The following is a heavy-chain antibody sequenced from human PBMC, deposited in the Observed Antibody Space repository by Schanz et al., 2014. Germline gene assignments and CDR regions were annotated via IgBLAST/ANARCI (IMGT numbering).Heavy chain of an antibody. V-gene: IGHV3-23*04. Sequence: VQLVESGGGVVQPGGSLRLSCAASGFTFDDYTMHWVRQAPGKGLEWVSGIGGSGGSTDYADSVKGRFTISRDNSKNTVHLQMNSLRAEDTAVYFCAKDRWRATVMVDAFDIWGQGTKVTVSS. CDR2: IGGSGGST. D-gene: IGHD4-4*01. CDR1: GFTFDDYT. J-gene: IGHJ3*02. CDR3: AKDRWRATVMVDAFDI.